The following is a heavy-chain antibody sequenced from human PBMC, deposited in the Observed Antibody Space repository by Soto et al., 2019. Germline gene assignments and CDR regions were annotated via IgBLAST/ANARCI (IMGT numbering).Heavy chain of an antibody. CDR3: AKGATRNPKRYLDY. V-gene: IGHV3-23*01. Sequence: EVHLLESGGGLVQPGGSLRLSCAASEFTFSSYAMSWVRQGPGKGLEWVSAISGSGATTHYADSVKGRFTFSRDNSKNTLYLQMNSLRAEDTAVYYCAKGATRNPKRYLDYCGQGTLVTVSS. D-gene: IGHD1-1*01. CDR1: EFTFSSYA. CDR2: ISGSGATT. J-gene: IGHJ4*02.